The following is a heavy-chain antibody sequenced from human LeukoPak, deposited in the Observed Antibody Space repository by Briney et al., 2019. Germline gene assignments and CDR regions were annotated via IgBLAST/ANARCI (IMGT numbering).Heavy chain of an antibody. CDR1: GFTFSSYA. CDR3: ARVRRVVAVPGIVVPDAFDI. Sequence: GGSLRLSCAASGFTFSSYAMHWVRQAPGKGLEWVAVISYDGSNKYYADSVKGRFTISRDNSKNTLYLQMNSLRAEDTAVYYCARVRRVVAVPGIVVPDAFDIWGQGTMVTVSS. J-gene: IGHJ3*02. V-gene: IGHV3-30*04. CDR2: ISYDGSNK. D-gene: IGHD6-19*01.